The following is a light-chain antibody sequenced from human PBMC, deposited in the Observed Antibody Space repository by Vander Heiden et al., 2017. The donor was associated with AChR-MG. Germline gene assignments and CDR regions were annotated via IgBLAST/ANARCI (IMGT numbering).Light chain of an antibody. J-gene: IGKJ2*01. V-gene: IGKV1-33*01. CDR2: DAT. CDR3: QEYDDLTT. Sequence: DPVCITCQASHDIRAYLNWYQQKPGEAPKLLIYDATFLEKGVPSRFSGSGSGTDFTLTITNLQPEDIATYYWQEYDDLTTFGQGTKL. CDR1: HDIRAY.